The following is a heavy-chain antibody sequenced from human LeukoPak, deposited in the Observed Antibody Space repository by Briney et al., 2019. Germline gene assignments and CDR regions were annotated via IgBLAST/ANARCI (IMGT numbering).Heavy chain of an antibody. CDR2: IIPIFGTA. J-gene: IGHJ3*02. V-gene: IGHV1-69*13. D-gene: IGHD3-22*01. CDR1: GGTFSSYA. CDR3: ARVGDYYDSSGYYQDDAFDI. Sequence: GASVKVSCKASGGTFSSYAISWVRQAPRQGLEWMGGIIPIFGTANYAQKFQGRVTITADESTSTAYMELSSLRSEDTAVYYCARVGDYYDSSGYYQDDAFDIWGQGTMVTVSS.